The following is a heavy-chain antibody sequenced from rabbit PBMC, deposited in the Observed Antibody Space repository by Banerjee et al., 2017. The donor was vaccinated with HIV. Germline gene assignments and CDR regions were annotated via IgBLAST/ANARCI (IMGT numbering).Heavy chain of an antibody. CDR1: GFSFSSSYY. D-gene: IGHD2-1*01. CDR2: IYPGSRGYT. J-gene: IGHJ4*01. V-gene: IGHV1S40*01. Sequence: AEEVSGGDLVKPGASLTRTCTASGFSFSSSYYMCWVRKDPGKGLEWIACIYPGSRGYTYYASWAKGRFTISKTSSTTVTLQMTRLTAADTATYFCARDVDGGGDGDVFNLWGQGTLVTVS. CDR3: ARDVDGGGDGDVFNL.